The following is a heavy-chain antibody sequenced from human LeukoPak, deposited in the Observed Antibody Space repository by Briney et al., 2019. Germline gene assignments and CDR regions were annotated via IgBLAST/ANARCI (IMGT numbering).Heavy chain of an antibody. CDR3: ARNHYYYYMDV. J-gene: IGHJ6*03. Sequence: GGSLRLSCAASGFTFSSYSMNWVRQAPGKGLVWVSRINTDGSSTSYADSVKGRFTISRDNAKNTLYLQMNSLRAEDTAVYYCARNHYYYYMDVWGKGTTVTVSS. CDR1: GFTFSSYS. V-gene: IGHV3-74*01. CDR2: INTDGSST.